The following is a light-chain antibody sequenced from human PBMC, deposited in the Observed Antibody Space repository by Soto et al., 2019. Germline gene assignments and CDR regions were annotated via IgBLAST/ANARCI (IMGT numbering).Light chain of an antibody. J-gene: IGKJ3*01. V-gene: IGKV3-20*01. CDR2: DAS. Sequence: EIVLTQSPGTLSLSPGERATLSCRASQSVSSNFLDWYQQKPGQAPRLLIYDASTRATGIPDRFSGSGSGTDFTLIVSRLEPEDFVVYYCQQYGTSPSFGPGTKADIK. CDR1: QSVSSNF. CDR3: QQYGTSPS.